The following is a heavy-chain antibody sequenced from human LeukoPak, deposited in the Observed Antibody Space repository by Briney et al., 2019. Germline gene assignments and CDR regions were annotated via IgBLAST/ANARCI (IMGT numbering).Heavy chain of an antibody. CDR3: ARCGGDCQRLDY. J-gene: IGHJ4*02. CDR1: GFTFSDYY. D-gene: IGHD2-21*02. CDR2: ISTSSTYT. Sequence: PGGSLRLSCAASGFTFSDYYMSWVRQAPGKGLEWLSYISTSSTYTNYADSVRGRFTISRDNAKNSLCLQMNSLRAEDTAVYYCARCGGDCQRLDYWGQGTLVTVSS. V-gene: IGHV3-11*06.